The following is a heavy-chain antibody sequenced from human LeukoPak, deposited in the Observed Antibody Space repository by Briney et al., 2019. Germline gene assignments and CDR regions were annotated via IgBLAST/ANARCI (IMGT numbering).Heavy chain of an antibody. J-gene: IGHJ4*02. CDR1: GFTFLRHG. V-gene: IGHV3-23*01. Sequence: GGSLRLSCAASGFTFLRHGMTWFRQAPGKGLEWVSGISASGGATYYADSVKGRFTISRDNSKNTLYLQMNSLKAEDAALYYCAKKSPIFGVVIPLFDHWGQGTLVSVSS. CDR2: ISASGGAT. D-gene: IGHD3-3*01. CDR3: AKKSPIFGVVIPLFDH.